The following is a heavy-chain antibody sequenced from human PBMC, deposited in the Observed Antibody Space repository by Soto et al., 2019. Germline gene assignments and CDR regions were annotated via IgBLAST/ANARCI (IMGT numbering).Heavy chain of an antibody. J-gene: IGHJ5*02. CDR2: IYYSGTT. D-gene: IGHD1-26*01. Sequence: QVHLQESGPGLVKTSETLSLTCTVSGGLISTYYWSWIRQPPGKGLEYIGYIYYSGTTNYNPSLKNRVTLWIDTSKSQFSLKLISVTPADTAVYYCARGVVGATRFDPWGPGTLVTVSS. CDR3: ARGVVGATRFDP. CDR1: GGLISTYY. V-gene: IGHV4-59*01.